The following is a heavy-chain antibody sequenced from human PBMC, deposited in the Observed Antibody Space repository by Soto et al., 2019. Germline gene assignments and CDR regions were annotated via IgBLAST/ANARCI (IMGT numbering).Heavy chain of an antibody. Sequence: EVQLVESGGGLVQPGGSLRLSCAASGFTFSSYWMSWVRQAPGKGLEWVANIKQDGSEKYYVDSVKGRFTISRDNAKNSLYLQMNSLRAEDTAVYYGARGGPYGGPSPWYFGLWGRGTLVTVSS. V-gene: IGHV3-7*04. CDR2: IKQDGSEK. D-gene: IGHD4-17*01. J-gene: IGHJ2*01. CDR3: ARGGPYGGPSPWYFGL. CDR1: GFTFSSYW.